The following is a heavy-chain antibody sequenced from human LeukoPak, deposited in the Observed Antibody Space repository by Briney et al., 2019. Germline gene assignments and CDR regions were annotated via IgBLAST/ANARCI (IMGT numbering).Heavy chain of an antibody. CDR3: ARDSVSSHGIDY. D-gene: IGHD3-10*01. CDR1: GFSVSSSY. V-gene: IGHV3-53*01. Sequence: GGSLRLSCAASGFSVSSSYMSWVRQAPGEGLEWVSVIYSAGPTHYADSAQGRFSISTDKSENTLHLQMNSLRAEDAANYYGARDSVSSHGIDYWGQGTPVTVSS. CDR2: IYSAGPT. J-gene: IGHJ4*02.